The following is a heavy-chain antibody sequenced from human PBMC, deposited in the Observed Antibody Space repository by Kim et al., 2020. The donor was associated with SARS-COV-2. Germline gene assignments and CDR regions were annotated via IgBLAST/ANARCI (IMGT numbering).Heavy chain of an antibody. J-gene: IGHJ4*02. D-gene: IGHD2-21*02. Sequence: SETLSLTCTVSGGSISSSSYYWGWIRQPPGKGLEWIGSIYYSGSTYYNPSLKSRVTISVDTSKNQFSLKLSSVTAADTAVYYCARQVSRRRSIVVVTARPDYFDYWGQGTLVTVSS. CDR1: GGSISSSSYY. V-gene: IGHV4-39*01. CDR3: ARQVSRRRSIVVVTARPDYFDY. CDR2: IYYSGST.